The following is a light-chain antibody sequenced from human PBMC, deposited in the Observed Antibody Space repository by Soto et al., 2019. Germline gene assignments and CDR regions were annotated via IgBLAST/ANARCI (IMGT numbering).Light chain of an antibody. J-gene: IGLJ1*01. CDR3: CSFVGSSTYV. Sequence: QSALTQPASVSGSPGQSITISCTGTSRDVGSYNLVSWYQQHPGNAPKLIIYEGTKRPSGVSYRFSGSKSGNTASLTISGLHEEDEGDYHCCSFVGSSTYVFGTGTKLTVL. CDR2: EGT. CDR1: SRDVGSYNL. V-gene: IGLV2-23*01.